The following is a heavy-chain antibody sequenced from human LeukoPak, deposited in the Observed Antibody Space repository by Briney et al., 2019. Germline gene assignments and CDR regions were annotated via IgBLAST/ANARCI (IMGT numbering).Heavy chain of an antibody. Sequence: ASVKVSCKASGYTFTSYYMHWVRQAPGQGLEWMGIINPSGGSTSYAQKFQGRVTMTRDMPTSTVYMELSSLRPEDTAVYYCARGDPVPHRAHSGYDYTGYWGQGTLVTVSS. CDR3: ARGDPVPHRAHSGYDYTGY. V-gene: IGHV1-46*01. J-gene: IGHJ4*02. CDR1: GYTFTSYY. D-gene: IGHD5-12*01. CDR2: INPSGGST.